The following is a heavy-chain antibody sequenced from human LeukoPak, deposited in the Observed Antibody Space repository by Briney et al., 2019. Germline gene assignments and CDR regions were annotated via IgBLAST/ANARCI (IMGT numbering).Heavy chain of an antibody. CDR2: ISDDGSNK. CDR3: ARVDDLDAFDI. Sequence: GGSLRLSCAASGFTFSSYAMSWVRQAPGKGLEWVAVISDDGSNKYYADSVKGRFTISRDNSKNTLNLQMSSLRAEDTAVYYCARVDDLDAFDIWGQGTMVTVSS. CDR1: GFTFSSYA. D-gene: IGHD2-2*03. J-gene: IGHJ3*02. V-gene: IGHV3-30*04.